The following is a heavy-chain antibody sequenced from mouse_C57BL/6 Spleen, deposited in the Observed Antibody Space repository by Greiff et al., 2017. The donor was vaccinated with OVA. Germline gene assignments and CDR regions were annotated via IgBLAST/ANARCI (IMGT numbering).Heavy chain of an antibody. V-gene: IGHV1-15*01. J-gene: IGHJ4*01. CDR3: TRGGFITTVVATPMDY. CDR2: IDPETGGT. D-gene: IGHD1-1*01. CDR1: GYTFTDYE. Sequence: QVQLQQSGAELVRPGASVTLSCKASGYTFTDYEMHWVKQTPVHGLEWIGAIDPETGGTASNQKFKGKAILTADKSSSTAYMELRSLTSEDSAVYYCTRGGFITTVVATPMDYWGQGTSVTVSS.